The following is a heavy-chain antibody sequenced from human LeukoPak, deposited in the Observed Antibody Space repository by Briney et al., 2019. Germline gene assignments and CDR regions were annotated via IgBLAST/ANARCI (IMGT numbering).Heavy chain of an antibody. D-gene: IGHD4-17*01. V-gene: IGHV1-46*01. Sequence: GASVKVSCKASGYTFTSYYMHWVRQAPGQRLEWMGIINPCGGSTSYAQKFQGRVHMTRDTPTRTIYIELNSLRSEEADVYYCGRARPVTTVTRHLVYWGQGTLVTVSP. CDR3: GRARPVTTVTRHLVY. CDR1: GYTFTSYY. CDR2: INPCGGST. J-gene: IGHJ4*02.